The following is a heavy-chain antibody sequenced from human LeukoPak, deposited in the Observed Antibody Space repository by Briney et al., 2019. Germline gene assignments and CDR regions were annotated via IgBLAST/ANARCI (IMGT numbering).Heavy chain of an antibody. J-gene: IGHJ4*02. V-gene: IGHV1-2*06. CDR3: ARVGRESSTGWLDY. CDR1: GYTFIDYY. CDR2: INVKGGAT. Sequence: ASVKVSCRASGYTFIDYYFNWVRQAPGQGPEWMGRINVKGGATDYAQKFQGRVTVTRDTSISTAYMELSSLRSDDTAVYYCARVGRESSTGWLDYWGQGTLVTVSS. D-gene: IGHD6-19*01.